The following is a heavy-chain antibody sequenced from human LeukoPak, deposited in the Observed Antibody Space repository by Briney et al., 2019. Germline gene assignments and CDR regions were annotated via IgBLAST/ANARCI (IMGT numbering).Heavy chain of an antibody. CDR2: INHSGST. CDR3: ASLGAARPYYYYYHMDV. V-gene: IGHV4-34*01. J-gene: IGHJ6*03. CDR1: GGSFSGYY. Sequence: SETLSLTCAFYGGSFSGYYWSWIRQPPGKGLEWIGEINHSGSTNYNPSLKSRVTISVDTSKNQFSLKLSSMTAADTAVYYCASLGAARPYYYYYHMDVWGKGTTVTVSS. D-gene: IGHD1-26*01.